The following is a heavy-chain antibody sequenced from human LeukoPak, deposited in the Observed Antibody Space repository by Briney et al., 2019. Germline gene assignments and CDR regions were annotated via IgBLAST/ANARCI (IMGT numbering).Heavy chain of an antibody. Sequence: GGSLRLSCAASGFTFSSYWMSWVRQAPGKGLEWVANIKQDGSEKYYVDSVKGRFTISRDNAKNSLYLQMNSLRAEDTAVYYCAREYDFWSGSYYYYYYGMDVWGQGTTVTASS. V-gene: IGHV3-7*01. J-gene: IGHJ6*02. CDR3: AREYDFWSGSYYYYYYGMDV. D-gene: IGHD3-3*01. CDR1: GFTFSSYW. CDR2: IKQDGSEK.